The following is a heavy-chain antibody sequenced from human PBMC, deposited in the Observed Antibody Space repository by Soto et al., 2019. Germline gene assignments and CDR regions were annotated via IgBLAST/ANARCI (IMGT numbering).Heavy chain of an antibody. CDR3: VAVPSESGYYYFDY. Sequence: SVKVSCKASGFTFTSSAVQWVRLARGQRLEWIGWIVVGSGNTNYAQKFQERVTITRDMSTSTAYMELSSLRSEDTAVYYCVAVPSESGYYYFDYWGQGTLVTVSS. CDR1: GFTFTSSA. CDR2: IVVGSGNT. J-gene: IGHJ4*02. D-gene: IGHD3-22*01. V-gene: IGHV1-58*01.